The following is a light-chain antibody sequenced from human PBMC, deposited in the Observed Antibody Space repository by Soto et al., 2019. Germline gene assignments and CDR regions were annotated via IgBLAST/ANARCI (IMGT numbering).Light chain of an antibody. V-gene: IGLV2-23*01. J-gene: IGLJ1*01. CDR3: CSYAGSSTYV. CDR2: EGS. Sequence: QSVLTQPASVSGSPGQSITISCTGTSSDVGNYDLVSWYQQLPGKAPKFILYEGSKRPSGVSNRFSGSKSGHTASLTISGLQAEDEADYYCCSYAGSSTYVFGTGTKVTVL. CDR1: SSDVGNYDL.